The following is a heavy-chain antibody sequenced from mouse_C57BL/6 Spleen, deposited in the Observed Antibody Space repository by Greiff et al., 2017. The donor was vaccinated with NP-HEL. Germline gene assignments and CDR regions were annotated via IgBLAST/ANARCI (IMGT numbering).Heavy chain of an antibody. CDR2: IDPSDSYT. D-gene: IGHD2-5*01. V-gene: IGHV1-69*01. Sequence: QVQLQQPGAELVMPGASVKLSCKASGYTFTSYWMHWVKQRPGQGLEWIGEIDPSDSYTNYNQKFKGKSTLTVDKSSSTAYMQLSSLTSEDSAVYYCARSSNYPAWFAYWGQGTLVTVSA. J-gene: IGHJ3*01. CDR1: GYTFTSYW. CDR3: ARSSNYPAWFAY.